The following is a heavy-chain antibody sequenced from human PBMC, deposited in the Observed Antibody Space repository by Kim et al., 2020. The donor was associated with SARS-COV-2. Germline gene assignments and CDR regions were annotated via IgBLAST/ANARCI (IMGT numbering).Heavy chain of an antibody. CDR3: ASSLDLSIVVVPAAIDY. CDR1: GFTFSSYA. J-gene: IGHJ4*01. Sequence: GGSLRLSCAASGFTFSSYAMHWVRQAPGKGLEWVAVISYDGSNKYYADSVKGRFTISRDNSKNTLYLQMNSLRAEDTAVYYCASSLDLSIVVVPAAIDY. CDR2: ISYDGSNK. V-gene: IGHV3-30-3*01. D-gene: IGHD2-2*01.